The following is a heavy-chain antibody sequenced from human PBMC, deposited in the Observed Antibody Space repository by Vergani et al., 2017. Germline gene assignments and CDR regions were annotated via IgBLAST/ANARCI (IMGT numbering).Heavy chain of an antibody. D-gene: IGHD1-7*01. V-gene: IGHV3-30*18. CDR1: GFTFSSYG. CDR3: AKGGHWNYDFYY. J-gene: IGHJ4*02. CDR2: ISDDGSNK. Sequence: QVQLVESGGGVVQPGRSLRLSCAVSGFTFSSYGMHWVRQAPGTGLEWVAVISDDGSNKFYTESVKGRFSISRDNSKNTLYLKMNSLRAEDTAVYYCAKGGHWNYDFYYWGQGTLVTVSS.